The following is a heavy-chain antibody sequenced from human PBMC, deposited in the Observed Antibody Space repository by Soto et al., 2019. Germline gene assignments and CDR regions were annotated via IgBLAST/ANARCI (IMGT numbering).Heavy chain of an antibody. CDR2: IIPIFGTA. CDR3: ARELRDDAFDI. CDR1: GGTFSSYA. J-gene: IGHJ3*02. D-gene: IGHD2-21*02. V-gene: IGHV1-69*06. Sequence: GASVKVSCKASGGTFSSYAISWVRQAPGQGLEWMGGIIPIFGTANYAQKFQGRVTITADKSTSTAYMELSSLRSEDTAVYHCARELRDDAFDIWGQGTMVTVS.